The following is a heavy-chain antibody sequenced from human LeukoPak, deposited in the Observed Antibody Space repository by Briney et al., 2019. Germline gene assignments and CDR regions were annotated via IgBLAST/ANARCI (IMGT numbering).Heavy chain of an antibody. CDR1: GGSISSYY. CDR3: ARLRDGYNFNPFDY. CDR2: IYTSGST. V-gene: IGHV4-4*07. J-gene: IGHJ4*02. D-gene: IGHD5-24*01. Sequence: SETLSLTCTVSGGSISSYYWSWIRQPAGKGLEWIGRIYTSGSTNYNPSLKSRVTMSVDTSKNQSSLKLSSVTAADTAVYYCARLRDGYNFNPFDYWGQGTLVTVSS.